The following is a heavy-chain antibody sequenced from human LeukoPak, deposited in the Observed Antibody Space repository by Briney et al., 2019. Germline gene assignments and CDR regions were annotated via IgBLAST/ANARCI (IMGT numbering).Heavy chain of an antibody. V-gene: IGHV4-59*08. Sequence: PSETLSLTCTVSGGSISTYYWSWIRQPPGKGLEWIAYVYYSGHTSYNPSLKGRVTISVDTSKNQISLKLNSVTAADTAVYYCARLGYSYGSYYYYGMDVWGQGTTVTVSS. J-gene: IGHJ6*02. CDR1: GGSISTYY. CDR2: VYYSGHT. CDR3: ARLGYSYGSYYYYGMDV. D-gene: IGHD5-18*01.